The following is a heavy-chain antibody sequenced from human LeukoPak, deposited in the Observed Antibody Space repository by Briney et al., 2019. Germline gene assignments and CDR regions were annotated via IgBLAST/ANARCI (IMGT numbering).Heavy chain of an antibody. CDR2: IYYSGST. V-gene: IGHV4-59*01. CDR1: GGSISSYY. J-gene: IGHJ5*02. D-gene: IGHD3-22*01. Sequence: SETLSLTCTVSGGSISSYYWSWIRQPPGKGLEWIGYIYYSGSTNYNPPLKSRVTISVDTSKNQFSLKLSSVTAADTAVYYCARDSSGYSRQNWFDPWGQGTLVTVSS. CDR3: ARDSSGYSRQNWFDP.